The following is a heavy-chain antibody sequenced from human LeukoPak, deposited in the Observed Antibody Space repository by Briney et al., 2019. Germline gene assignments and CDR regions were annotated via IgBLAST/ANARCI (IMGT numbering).Heavy chain of an antibody. J-gene: IGHJ4*02. CDR2: INHSGST. V-gene: IGHV4-34*01. Sequence: SETLSLTCAVYGGSFSGYYWSWIRQPPGKGLEWIGEINHSGSTNYNPSLKSRVTISVDTSKNQFSLKLSSVTAADTAVYYCARGQYYYGSGSKGFDYWGQGTLVTVSS. CDR1: GGSFSGYY. CDR3: ARGQYYYGSGSKGFDY. D-gene: IGHD3-10*01.